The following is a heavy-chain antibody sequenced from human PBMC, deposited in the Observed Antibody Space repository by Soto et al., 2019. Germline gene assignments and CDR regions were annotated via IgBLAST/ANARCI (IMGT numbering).Heavy chain of an antibody. CDR2: IKSKTDGGTT. V-gene: IGHV3-15*01. D-gene: IGHD6-6*01. Sequence: PGGSLRLSCAASGFTLSNAWMCWVRQAPGKGQEWVGRIKSKTDGGTTDYAAPVKGRFTISRDDSKNTLYLQMNSRKTEDTAVYYCTTGVAEQLAPGDACEIWGQGTMVTVSS. CDR3: TTGVAEQLAPGDACEI. J-gene: IGHJ3*02. CDR1: GFTLSNAW.